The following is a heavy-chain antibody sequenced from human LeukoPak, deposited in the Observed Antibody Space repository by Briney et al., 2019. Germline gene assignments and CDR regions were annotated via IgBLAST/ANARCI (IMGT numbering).Heavy chain of an antibody. CDR2: INHSGST. CDR1: GGSFSGYY. J-gene: IGHJ4*02. Sequence: PSETLSLXCAVYGGSFSGYYWSWIRQPPGKGLEWIGEINHSGSTNYNPSLKSRVTISVDTSKNQFSLKLSSVTAADTAVYYCARGLYYDFWSGYYTGGNFDYWGQGTLVTVSS. V-gene: IGHV4-34*01. CDR3: ARGLYYDFWSGYYTGGNFDY. D-gene: IGHD3-3*01.